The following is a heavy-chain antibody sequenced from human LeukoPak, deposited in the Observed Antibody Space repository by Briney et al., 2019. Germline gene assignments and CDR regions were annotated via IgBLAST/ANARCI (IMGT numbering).Heavy chain of an antibody. CDR2: IYTSGST. CDR1: GGPISSYY. Sequence: SETLSLTCTVSGGPISSYYWSWIRQPPGKGLEWIGYIYTSGSTNYNPSLKSRVTISVDTSKNQFSLKLSSVTAADTAVYYCARQSAEGWFDPWGQGTLVTVSS. V-gene: IGHV4-4*09. CDR3: ARQSAEGWFDP. J-gene: IGHJ5*02.